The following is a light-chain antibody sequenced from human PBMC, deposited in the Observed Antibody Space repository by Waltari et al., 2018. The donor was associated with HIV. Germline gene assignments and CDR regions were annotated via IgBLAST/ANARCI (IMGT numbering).Light chain of an antibody. J-gene: IGKJ2*01. CDR1: QSISIY. V-gene: IGKV1-39*01. CDR3: QQTDGAPYT. Sequence: DIHITQSPSFLSASVGDRVPITCRASQSISIYLNWYQQKPGKAPSLLFYAASTLHGGVPSNFSCSGSGTDFTLSISNLQPEDFATDYCQQTDGAPYTCGQGTKLDIK. CDR2: AAS.